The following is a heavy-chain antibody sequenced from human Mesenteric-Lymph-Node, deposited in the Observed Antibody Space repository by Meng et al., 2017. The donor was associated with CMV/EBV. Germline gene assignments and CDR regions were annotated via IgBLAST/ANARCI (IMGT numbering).Heavy chain of an antibody. CDR2: VSYDGGNE. Sequence: GESLKISCAASGFTFSSYSMNWVRQAPGKGLEWVAVVSYDGGNEYYADSVKGRFTISRDNSKNTLYLQMNSLRGEDAAVYYCTRGKRRGEYSSSLTNYWGQGTLVTVSS. V-gene: IGHV3-30*03. CDR1: GFTFSSYS. J-gene: IGHJ4*02. CDR3: TRGKRRGEYSSSLTNY. D-gene: IGHD6-6*01.